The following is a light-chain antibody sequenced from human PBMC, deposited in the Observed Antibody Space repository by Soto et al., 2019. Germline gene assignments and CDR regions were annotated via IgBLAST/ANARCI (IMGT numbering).Light chain of an antibody. CDR2: GAS. Sequence: EIVMTQSPATLSVSPGEGATLSCRASQSVRSNLAWYQQKPGQAPRLLIYGASPRAPGIPARFSGSGSGTEFTLTMCGLQSEDVAGYYCQHYDDWPYTFGQGTKLEIK. CDR3: QHYDDWPYT. V-gene: IGKV3-15*01. CDR1: QSVRSN. J-gene: IGKJ2*01.